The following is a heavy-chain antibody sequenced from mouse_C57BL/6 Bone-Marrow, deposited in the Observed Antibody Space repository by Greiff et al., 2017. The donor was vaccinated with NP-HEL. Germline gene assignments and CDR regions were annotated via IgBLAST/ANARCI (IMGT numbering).Heavy chain of an antibody. V-gene: IGHV10-1*01. D-gene: IGHD2-4*01. CDR3: VRQYDYDDYAMDY. CDR1: GFSFNTYA. Sequence: EVKLMESGGGLVQPKGSLKLSCAASGFSFNTYAMNWVRQAPGKGLEWVARIRSKSNNYATYYADSVKDRFTITRDDSESMLYLQMNNLKTEDTDMYYCVRQYDYDDYAMDYWGQGTSVTVSS. J-gene: IGHJ4*01. CDR2: IRSKSNNYAT.